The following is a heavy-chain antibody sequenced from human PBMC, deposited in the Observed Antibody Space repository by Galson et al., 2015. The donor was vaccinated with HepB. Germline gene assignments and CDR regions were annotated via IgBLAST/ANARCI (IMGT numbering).Heavy chain of an antibody. CDR2: IDWDDDK. D-gene: IGHD3-10*01. V-gene: IGHV2-70*01. CDR1: GFSLSTSGMC. J-gene: IGHJ6*02. CDR3: ARIQDTMVLDSSVYYYYGMDV. Sequence: PALVTPPQTLTLPCTFSGFSLSTSGMCVSWIRQPPGKALEWLALIDWDDDKYYSTSLKTRLTISKDTSKNQVVLTMTNMDPVDTATYYCARIQDTMVLDSSVYYYYGMDVWGQWTTVTVSS.